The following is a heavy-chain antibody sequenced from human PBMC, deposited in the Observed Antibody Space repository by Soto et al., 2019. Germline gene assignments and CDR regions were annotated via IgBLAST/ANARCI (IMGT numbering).Heavy chain of an antibody. D-gene: IGHD3-16*01. V-gene: IGHV1-8*01. Sequence: ASVKVSCKASGYSFTNNDVSWVRQATGQGLEWMGWMNPGSGDTGYAQKFQGRVTMTRDISIATAYMELSSLRSDDTAIYYCARMATFGSLNWFDPWGQGTLVTV. CDR3: ARMATFGSLNWFDP. J-gene: IGHJ5*02. CDR1: GYSFTNND. CDR2: MNPGSGDT.